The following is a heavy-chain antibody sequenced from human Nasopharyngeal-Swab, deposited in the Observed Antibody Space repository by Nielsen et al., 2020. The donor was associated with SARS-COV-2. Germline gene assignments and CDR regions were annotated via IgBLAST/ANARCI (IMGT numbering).Heavy chain of an antibody. CDR2: INPHSRGT. Sequence: ASVTVSCKASGYTLTGHYMHWVRQAPGQGLEWMGWINPHSRGTKYAQKFQGRVTMTSDTSINTAYMELRRLRSDDTAVYYCARDDYGDYGYFGHWGQGTLVTVSS. D-gene: IGHD4-17*01. CDR1: GYTLTGHY. CDR3: ARDDYGDYGYFGH. J-gene: IGHJ4*02. V-gene: IGHV1-2*02.